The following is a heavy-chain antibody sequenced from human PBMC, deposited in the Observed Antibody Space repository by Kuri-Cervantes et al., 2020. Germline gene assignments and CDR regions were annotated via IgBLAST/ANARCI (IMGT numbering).Heavy chain of an antibody. CDR2: IKQDGREK. CDR1: GFTFSSYR. J-gene: IGHJ6*02. V-gene: IGHV3-7*01. D-gene: IGHD5-18*01. CDR3: ARASGYSYGYQNYYYYGMDV. Sequence: ESLKISCAASGFTFSSYRMSWVRQAPGTGQEWGANIKQDGREKYYVDSVKGRFTISRDNAKNSLYLKMNSLRAEDTAVYYCARASGYSYGYQNYYYYGMDVWGQGTTVTVSS.